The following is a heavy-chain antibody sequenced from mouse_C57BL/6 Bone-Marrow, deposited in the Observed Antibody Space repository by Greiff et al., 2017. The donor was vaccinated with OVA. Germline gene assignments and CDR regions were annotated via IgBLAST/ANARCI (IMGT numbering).Heavy chain of an antibody. V-gene: IGHV1-81*01. J-gene: IGHJ1*03. Sequence: QVQLKQSGAELARPGASVKLSCKASGYTFTSYGISWVKQRTGQGLEWIGEIYPRSGNTYYNEKFKGKATLTADKSSSTAYMELRSLTSEDSAVYFCERGPLYYGSSYWYFDVWGTGTTVTVSS. CDR2: IYPRSGNT. CDR1: GYTFTSYG. D-gene: IGHD1-1*01. CDR3: ERGPLYYGSSYWYFDV.